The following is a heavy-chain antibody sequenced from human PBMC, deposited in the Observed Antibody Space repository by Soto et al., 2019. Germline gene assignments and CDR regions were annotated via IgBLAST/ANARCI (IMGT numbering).Heavy chain of an antibody. J-gene: IGHJ6*02. CDR3: AKDSYGSGTDYFYGMDV. CDR1: GFAFWTYA. V-gene: IGHV3-23*01. CDR2: ISGSGGNT. Sequence: PGGSLRLSCAASGFAFWTYAMNWVRQAPGKGLEWVSAISGSGGNTYYADSVKGRFTISRDNSKNTLYLHLSGLRAEDTAIYYCAKDSYGSGTDYFYGMDVRGQGTKVTVSS. D-gene: IGHD3-10*01.